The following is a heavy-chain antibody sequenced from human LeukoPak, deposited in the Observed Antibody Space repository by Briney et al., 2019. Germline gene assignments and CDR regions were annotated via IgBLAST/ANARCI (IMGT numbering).Heavy chain of an antibody. CDR1: GFTFSGYA. CDR3: AKAPPDKWEYYYGMDV. V-gene: IGHV3-23*01. D-gene: IGHD1-26*01. J-gene: IGHJ6*04. Sequence: GGSLRLSCGASGFTFSGYAMTWVRQAPGKGLEWVSAISGRGDASYYAESVKGRFTISRDNSKSTLYLQMNSLRAEDTAVYYCAKAPPDKWEYYYGMDVWGKGTTVTVSS. CDR2: ISGRGDAS.